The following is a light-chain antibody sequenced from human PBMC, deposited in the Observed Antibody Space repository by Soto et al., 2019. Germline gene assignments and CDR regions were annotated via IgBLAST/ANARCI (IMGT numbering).Light chain of an antibody. V-gene: IGKV1-5*03. CDR3: QQYNSYPWT. CDR2: KAS. CDR1: QSMSSW. Sequence: DNQMTQSPSSLSASVGDRVTITCRASQSMSSWLAWYQQKPGKAPELLIYKASNLQTGVPSRFSGSGSGTEFTLTSNSLQPDDFATYYCQQYNSYPWTFGQGTKVEIK. J-gene: IGKJ1*01.